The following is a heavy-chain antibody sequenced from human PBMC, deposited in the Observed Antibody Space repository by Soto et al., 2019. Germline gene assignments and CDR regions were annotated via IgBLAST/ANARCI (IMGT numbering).Heavy chain of an antibody. J-gene: IGHJ6*03. CDR1: GFTFSSYA. D-gene: IGHD3-10*01. V-gene: IGHV3-23*01. CDR2: ISGSGGST. CDR3: AKRPGSYLYYYYYMDV. Sequence: GGSLRLSCAASGFTFSSYAMSWVRQAPGKGLEWVSAISGSGGSTYYADSVKGRFTISRDNSKNTLYLQMNSLRAEDTAVYYCAKRPGSYLYYYYYMDVWGKGTTVTVSS.